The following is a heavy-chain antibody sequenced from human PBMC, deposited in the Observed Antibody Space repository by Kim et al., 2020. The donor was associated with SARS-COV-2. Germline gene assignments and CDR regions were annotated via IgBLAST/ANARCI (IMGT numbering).Heavy chain of an antibody. CDR3: GWGIDAYESGY. CDR2: IHPSGQH. D-gene: IGHD6-13*01. CDR1: GGSVSPGSGF. Sequence: SETLSLTCTVSGGSVSPGSGFWTWIRQPPGKGLDQIGHIHPSGQHFYNSSLGSRVSISVYTSKNQFSLQLKSVTAADTAVYFCGWGIDAYESGYWGHGTLVTVPS. J-gene: IGHJ4*01. V-gene: IGHV4-61*01.